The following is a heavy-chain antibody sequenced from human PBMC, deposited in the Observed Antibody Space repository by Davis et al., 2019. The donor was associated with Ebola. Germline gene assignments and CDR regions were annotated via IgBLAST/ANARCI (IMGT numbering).Heavy chain of an antibody. CDR3: ARAGFDEVLDY. J-gene: IGHJ4*02. CDR1: GFIFRNYA. Sequence: GESLKISCAASGFIFRNYAMHSVRQAPGKGLEWVAVVSHSERERFYADSVKGRFTISRDNSENTLYLQMNSLTADDTSVYYCARAGFDEVLDYWGQGTPVTVSS. D-gene: IGHD3-3*01. V-gene: IGHV3-30*04. CDR2: VSHSERER.